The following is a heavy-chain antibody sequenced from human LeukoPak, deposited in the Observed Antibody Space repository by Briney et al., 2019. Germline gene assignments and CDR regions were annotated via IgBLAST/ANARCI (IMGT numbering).Heavy chain of an antibody. V-gene: IGHV1-8*01. CDR2: MNPNSGNT. CDR1: GYTFTSYD. CDR3: ATSIPAAPCYYYNGMDV. J-gene: IGHJ6*02. Sequence: ASVKVSCKASGYTFTSYDINWVRQATGQGLEWMGWMNPNSGNTGYAQKFQGRVTMTMNTSISTGYMELSSLRSEDTAVYYCATSIPAAPCYYYNGMDVWGQGTTVTVSS. D-gene: IGHD2-2*01.